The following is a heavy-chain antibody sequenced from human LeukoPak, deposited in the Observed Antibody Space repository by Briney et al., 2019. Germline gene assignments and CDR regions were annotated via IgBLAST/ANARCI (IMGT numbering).Heavy chain of an antibody. CDR2: TYYRSKWYN. V-gene: IGHV6-1*01. CDR3: ARGGGYCSGGSCYVWFDP. D-gene: IGHD2-15*01. J-gene: IGHJ5*02. CDR1: GDSVSSNSAA. Sequence: SQTLSLTCAISGDSVSSNSAAWNWIRQSPSRGLEWLGRTYYRSKWYNDYAVSVKSRITINPDTSKNQFSLKLSSVTAADTAVYYCARGGGYCSGGSCYVWFDPWGQGTLVTVSS.